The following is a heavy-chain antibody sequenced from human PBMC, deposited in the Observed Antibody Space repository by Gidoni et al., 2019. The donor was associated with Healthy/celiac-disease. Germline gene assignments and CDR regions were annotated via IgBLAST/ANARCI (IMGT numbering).Heavy chain of an antibody. J-gene: IGHJ6*02. D-gene: IGHD5-12*01. V-gene: IGHV1-69*04. Sequence: QVQLLQSGAEVKKPGSSVKVSCKASGGTFSSYAISWVRQAPGQGLEWMGRIIPILGIANYAQKFQGRVTITADKSTSTAYMELSSLRSEDTAVYYCARDQGPGKRDGYKSGYYYGMDVWGQGTTVTVSS. CDR1: GGTFSSYA. CDR3: ARDQGPGKRDGYKSGYYYGMDV. CDR2: IIPILGIA.